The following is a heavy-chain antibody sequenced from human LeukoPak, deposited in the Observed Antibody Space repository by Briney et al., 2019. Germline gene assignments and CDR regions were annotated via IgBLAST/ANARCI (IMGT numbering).Heavy chain of an antibody. CDR1: GFTFSSYA. CDR3: ASAGGYSSGWSDAFDI. V-gene: IGHV3-23*01. Sequence: PGGSLRLSCAASGFTFSSYAMSWVRQAPGKGLEWVSAISGSGGSTYYADSVKGRFTISRDNSKNTLYLQMNSLRAEDTAVYYCASAGGYSSGWSDAFDIWGQGTMVTVSS. J-gene: IGHJ3*02. D-gene: IGHD6-19*01. CDR2: ISGSGGST.